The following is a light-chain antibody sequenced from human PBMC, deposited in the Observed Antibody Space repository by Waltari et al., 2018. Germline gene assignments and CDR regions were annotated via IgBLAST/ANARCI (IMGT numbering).Light chain of an antibody. CDR1: QSVVFSSNNKNY. J-gene: IGKJ2*01. CDR3: QQCYTFPYT. Sequence: DIVLTQSPDSLAVSLGERATINCKSIQSVVFSSNNKNYLAGYQQKPGQPPKLLITWASTRESGVPDRFSGSGSGTDFTLTISSLQAEDVAVYYCQQCYTFPYTFGQGTKLEIK. CDR2: WAS. V-gene: IGKV4-1*01.